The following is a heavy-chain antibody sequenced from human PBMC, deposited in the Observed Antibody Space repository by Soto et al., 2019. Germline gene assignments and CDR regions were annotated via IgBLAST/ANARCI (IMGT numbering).Heavy chain of an antibody. CDR1: GGSISSGGYY. J-gene: IGHJ6*02. D-gene: IGHD5-18*01. CDR3: ASRDSGYSYGPPHYYFGLDV. CDR2: IDYSGST. V-gene: IGHV4-31*03. Sequence: QVQLQESGPGLVKPSQTLSLTCSVSGGSISSGGYYWCWIRQHPGKGLEWMGYIDYSGSTYYNPSLRSRLIMSVDTSRIHFSLQLSSVTAADTAVYYCASRDSGYSYGPPHYYFGLDVWGQGTAVTVSS.